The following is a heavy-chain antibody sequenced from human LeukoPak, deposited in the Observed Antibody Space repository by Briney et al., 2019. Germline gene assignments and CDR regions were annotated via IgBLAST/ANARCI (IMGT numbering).Heavy chain of an antibody. CDR2: IYHSGST. J-gene: IGHJ4*02. Sequence: SETLSLTCAVSGGSISSGGYSWSWIRQPPGKGLEWIGYIYHSGSTYYNPSLKSRVTVSVDTSKNQFSLRLNSVTAADTAVYYCARSFRDGYNFIDYWGQGTLVTVSS. CDR1: GGSISSGGYS. V-gene: IGHV4-30-2*01. D-gene: IGHD5-24*01. CDR3: ARSFRDGYNFIDY.